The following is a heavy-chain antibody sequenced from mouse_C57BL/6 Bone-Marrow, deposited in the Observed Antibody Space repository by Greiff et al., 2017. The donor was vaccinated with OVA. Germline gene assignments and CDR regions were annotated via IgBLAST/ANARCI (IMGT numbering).Heavy chain of an antibody. V-gene: IGHV1-66*01. CDR1: GYSFTSYY. CDR3: ARSFYCGSRDY. J-gene: IGHJ2*01. D-gene: IGHD1-1*01. CDR2: IYPGSGNT. Sequence: QVQLQQSGPELVKPGASVKISCKASGYSFTSYYIHWVKQRPGQGLEWIGWIYPGSGNTKYNEKFKGKATLTADTSSSPAYMQRSSLTSEDSAVYYCARSFYCGSRDYWGQGTTLTVSS.